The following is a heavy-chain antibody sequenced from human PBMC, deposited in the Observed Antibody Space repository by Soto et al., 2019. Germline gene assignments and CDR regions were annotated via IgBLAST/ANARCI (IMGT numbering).Heavy chain of an antibody. CDR1: GGSISSGGYY. Sequence: LSLTCTVSGGSISSGGYYWSWIRQPPGKGLEWIGYIYYSGSTDYDPSLKSRVTISVDTSKNQFSLKLSSVTAADTAVYYCARRWGTYFDFWGQGTLVTASS. CDR2: IYYSGST. J-gene: IGHJ4*02. D-gene: IGHD7-27*01. V-gene: IGHV4-61*08. CDR3: ARRWGTYFDF.